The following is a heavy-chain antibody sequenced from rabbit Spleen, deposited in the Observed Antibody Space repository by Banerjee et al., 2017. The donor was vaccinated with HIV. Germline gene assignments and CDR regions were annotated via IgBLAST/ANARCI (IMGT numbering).Heavy chain of an antibody. CDR3: ARNYVNAFDP. CDR1: GVSLNDKDV. D-gene: IGHD1-1*01. CDR2: IYGGSNGSP. Sequence: GQLEESGGGLVKPEGSLTLTCKASGVSLNDKDVMCWVRQAPGKGLEWIACIYGGSNGSPVYASWAKGRFTISKTSSTPMTLQMSSLTAADTATFFCARNYVNAFDPWGGGTLVSVS. V-gene: IGHV1S45*01. J-gene: IGHJ2*01.